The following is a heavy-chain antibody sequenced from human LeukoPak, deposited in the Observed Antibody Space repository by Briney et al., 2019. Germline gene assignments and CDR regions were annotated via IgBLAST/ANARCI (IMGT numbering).Heavy chain of an antibody. CDR2: IYYSGST. D-gene: IGHD3-10*01. V-gene: IGHV4-59*01. CDR3: ARHGYYGSGPDY. CDR1: GGSISSYY. Sequence: SETLSLTCTVSGGSISSYYWSWIRQPPGEGLEWIGVIYYSGSTNQNPSLKSRVTMSVDTSKNQFSLKLSSVTAADTAVYYCARHGYYGSGPDYWGQGTLVTVSS. J-gene: IGHJ4*02.